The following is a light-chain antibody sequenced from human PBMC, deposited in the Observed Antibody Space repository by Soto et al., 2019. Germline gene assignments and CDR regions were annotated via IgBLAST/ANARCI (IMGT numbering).Light chain of an antibody. CDR2: DAS. CDR3: QQYNKA. J-gene: IGKJ1*01. V-gene: IGKV1-5*01. CDR1: QSISSW. Sequence: DIQMTQSPSTLSASVGDRVIITCRASQSISSWLAWYQQKPGKAPKLLIYDASSLESGVPSRFSGSGSGTEFTLTISSLQPDDFATYYCQQYNKAFGQGTKVDIK.